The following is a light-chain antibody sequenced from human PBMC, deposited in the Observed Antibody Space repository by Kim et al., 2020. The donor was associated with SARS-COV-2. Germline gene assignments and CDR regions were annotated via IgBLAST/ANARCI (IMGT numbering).Light chain of an antibody. J-gene: IGLJ3*02. Sequence: GQRCTISCSGRGSTIGTNPVNWYQQLPRTAPKFLLYSNNQRPSGVPDRFSGSKSGTSASLAISGLQSEDEADYYCAAWDDSLNAWVFGGGTQLTVL. CDR2: SNN. V-gene: IGLV1-44*01. CDR1: GSTIGTNP. CDR3: AAWDDSLNAWV.